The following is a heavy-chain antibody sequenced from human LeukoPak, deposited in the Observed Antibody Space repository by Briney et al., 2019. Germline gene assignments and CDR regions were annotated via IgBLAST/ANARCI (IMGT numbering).Heavy chain of an antibody. CDR3: AREESWELSHFDY. CDR2: IKQDGSEK. J-gene: IGHJ4*02. CDR1: GFTFSSYW. Sequence: GGSLRLSFAASGFTFSSYWMSWVRQAPGKGLEWVANIKQDGSEKYYVDSVKGRFTISRDNAKNSLYLQMNSLRAEDTAVYYCAREESWELSHFDYWGQGTLVTVSS. D-gene: IGHD1-26*01. V-gene: IGHV3-7*01.